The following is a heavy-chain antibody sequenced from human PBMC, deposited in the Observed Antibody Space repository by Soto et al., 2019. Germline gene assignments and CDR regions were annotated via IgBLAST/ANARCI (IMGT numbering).Heavy chain of an antibody. CDR1: GFTVSSNY. CDR3: ARDVAYYDFWSGEIDWYFDL. V-gene: IGHV3-53*01. CDR2: IYSGGST. D-gene: IGHD3-3*01. Sequence: EVQLVESGGGLIQPGGSLRLSCAASGFTVSSNYMSWVRQAPGKGLEWVSVIYSGGSTYYADSVKGRFTISRDNSKNTLYLQMISLRAEDTAVYYCARDVAYYDFWSGEIDWYFDLWGRGTLVTVSS. J-gene: IGHJ2*01.